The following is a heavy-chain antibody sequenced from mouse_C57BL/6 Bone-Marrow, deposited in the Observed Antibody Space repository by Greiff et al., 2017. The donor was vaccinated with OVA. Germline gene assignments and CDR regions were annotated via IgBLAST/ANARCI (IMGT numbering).Heavy chain of an antibody. CDR3: GGCSYDGYYGY. CDR1: GYTFTDYN. D-gene: IGHD2-3*01. CDR2: INPNNGGT. V-gene: IGHV1-18*01. J-gene: IGHJ2*01. Sequence: VQLQQSGPELVKPGASVKIPCKASGYTFTDYNMDWVKQSHGKSLEWIGEINPNNGGTIYNQKFKGKATLTVDKSSSTAYMALRSLTSEYTAVYYCGGCSYDGYYGYWDQGTALTVTS.